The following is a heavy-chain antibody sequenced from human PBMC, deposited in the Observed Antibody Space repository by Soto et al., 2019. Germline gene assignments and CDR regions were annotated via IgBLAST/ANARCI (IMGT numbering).Heavy chain of an antibody. J-gene: IGHJ4*02. CDR3: ARVKGGGYYLYYFDY. Sequence: PSQTLSLTCAVSGDSVSSNSAAWNWIRQSPSRGLEWLGRTYYRSRRYNDYAESLKGRITINADTSKNQFSLKLSSVTAADTAVYYCARVKGGGYYLYYFDYWGQGTLVTVSS. CDR2: TYYRSRRYN. V-gene: IGHV6-1*01. D-gene: IGHD3-22*01. CDR1: GDSVSSNSAA.